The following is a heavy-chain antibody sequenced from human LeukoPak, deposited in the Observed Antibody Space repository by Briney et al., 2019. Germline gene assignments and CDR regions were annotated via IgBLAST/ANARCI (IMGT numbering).Heavy chain of an antibody. D-gene: IGHD6-19*01. CDR3: ARDGDSSGWYGFDY. CDR1: GFTFSSYC. V-gene: IGHV3-7*01. Sequence: GGSPRLSCAASGFTFSSYCMSWVRQAPGKGLEWVANIKQDGREKYYVDSVKGRFTISRDNAKNSLYLQMNSLRAEDTAVYYCARDGDSSGWYGFDYWGQGTLVTVSS. CDR2: IKQDGREK. J-gene: IGHJ4*02.